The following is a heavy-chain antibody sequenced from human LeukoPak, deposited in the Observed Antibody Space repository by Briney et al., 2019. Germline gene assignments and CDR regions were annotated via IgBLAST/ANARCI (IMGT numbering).Heavy chain of an antibody. D-gene: IGHD6-13*01. CDR2: ISWNSGSI. Sequence: GGSLRPSCAASAFTFNDYAMHWVRHAAGKGMGWVSAISWNSGSIGYADSVKGRFTISRDNAKNSLYLQMNSLRAEDTALYYCAKDRYSSSWDEGYFDYGGQGTLVTVSS. J-gene: IGHJ4*02. CDR1: AFTFNDYA. V-gene: IGHV3-9*01. CDR3: AKDRYSSSWDEGYFDY.